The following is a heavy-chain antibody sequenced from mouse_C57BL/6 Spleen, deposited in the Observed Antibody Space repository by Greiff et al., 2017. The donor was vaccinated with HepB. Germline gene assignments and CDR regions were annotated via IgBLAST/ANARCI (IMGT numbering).Heavy chain of an antibody. CDR3: ARADGNYDYFDY. J-gene: IGHJ2*01. CDR2: IYPSDSET. Sequence: QVQLQQPGAELVRPGSSVKLSCKASGYTFTSYWMDWVKQRPGQGLEWIGNIYPSDSETHYNQKFKDKATLTVDKSSSTAYMQLSSLTSEDSAVYYCARADGNYDYFDYWGQGTTLTVSS. D-gene: IGHD2-1*01. V-gene: IGHV1-61*01. CDR1: GYTFTSYW.